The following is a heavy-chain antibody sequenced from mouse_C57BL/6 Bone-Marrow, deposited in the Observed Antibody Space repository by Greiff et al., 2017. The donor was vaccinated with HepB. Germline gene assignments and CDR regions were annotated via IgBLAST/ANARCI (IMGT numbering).Heavy chain of an antibody. J-gene: IGHJ3*01. CDR2: IDPETGGT. CDR3: TRDGSGPAWFAY. Sequence: VHLVESGAELVRPGASVTLSCKASGYTFTDYEMHWVKQTPVHGLEWIGAIDPETGGTAYNQKFKGKAILTADKSSSTAYMELRSLTSEDSAVYYCTRDGSGPAWFAYWGQGALVTVSA. CDR1: GYTFTDYE. V-gene: IGHV1-15*01. D-gene: IGHD1-1*01.